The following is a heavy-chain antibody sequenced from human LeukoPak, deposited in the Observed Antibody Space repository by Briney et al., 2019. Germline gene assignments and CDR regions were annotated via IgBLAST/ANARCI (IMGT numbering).Heavy chain of an antibody. CDR1: GFTFSSYG. V-gene: IGHV3-30*02. D-gene: IGHD3-22*01. CDR3: AKDQDYDSHFTPVY. J-gene: IGHJ4*02. Sequence: GGSLRLSCAASGFTFSSYGMHWVRQAPGKGLEWVAFIRYDGSNKCYADSVKGRFTISRDNSKNTLYLQMNSLRAEDTAVYYCAKDQDYDSHFTPVYWGQGTLVTVSS. CDR2: IRYDGSNK.